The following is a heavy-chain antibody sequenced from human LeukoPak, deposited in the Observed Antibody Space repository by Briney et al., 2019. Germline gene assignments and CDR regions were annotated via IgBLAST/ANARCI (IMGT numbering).Heavy chain of an antibody. J-gene: IGHJ4*02. CDR2: ISSSGTTI. Sequence: PGGSLRLSCAASGFTFSDCYMSWIRQAPGKGLDWFSYISSSGTTIYYADSVKGRFTISRDNAKNSLYLQMNSLRAEDTAVYYCARHDYGDYEDYWGQGTLVTVSS. CDR1: GFTFSDCY. V-gene: IGHV3-11*01. D-gene: IGHD4-17*01. CDR3: ARHDYGDYEDY.